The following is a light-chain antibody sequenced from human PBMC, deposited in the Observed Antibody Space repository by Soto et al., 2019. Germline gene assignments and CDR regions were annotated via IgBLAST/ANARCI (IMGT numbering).Light chain of an antibody. CDR1: SGHHTYA. J-gene: IGLJ1*01. V-gene: IGLV4-69*01. CDR2: LNSDGSH. Sequence: QPVLTQSPSASASLGASVKLTCTLSSGHHTYAIAWHQQQPEKGPRYLMKLNSDGSHTKGDGIADRFSGSSSGAERYLTISSLQSEDEAEYYCATWDDSLNLLYVFGTGTKVTVL. CDR3: ATWDDSLNLLYV.